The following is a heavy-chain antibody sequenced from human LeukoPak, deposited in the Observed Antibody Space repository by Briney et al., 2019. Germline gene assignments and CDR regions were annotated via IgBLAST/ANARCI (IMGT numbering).Heavy chain of an antibody. CDR1: GFTFSSYE. Sequence: GGSLRLSCAASGFTFSSYEMNWVRQAPGKGLEWVSYISSSGSTIYYADSVKGRFTISRDNAKNSLYLQMNSLRAEDTAVYYCAREMSVAGGFDYWGQGTLVTVSS. J-gene: IGHJ4*02. CDR2: ISSSGSTI. D-gene: IGHD6-19*01. V-gene: IGHV3-48*03. CDR3: AREMSVAGGFDY.